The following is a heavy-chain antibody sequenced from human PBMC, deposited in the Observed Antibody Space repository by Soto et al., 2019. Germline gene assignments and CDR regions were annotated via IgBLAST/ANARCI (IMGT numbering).Heavy chain of an antibody. V-gene: IGHV4-30-4*08. J-gene: IGHJ4*02. Sequence: PSETLSLTCTVSGGSISSSSYYWGWIRQPPGKGLEWIGYIDYSGSTYYNPSLKSRVSISVDTSKSRISLNLNSVIAADTAVYYCARRGGSSARSYFFDYWGQGTLVTVSS. D-gene: IGHD2-15*01. CDR1: GGSISSSSYY. CDR3: ARRGGSSARSYFFDY. CDR2: IDYSGST.